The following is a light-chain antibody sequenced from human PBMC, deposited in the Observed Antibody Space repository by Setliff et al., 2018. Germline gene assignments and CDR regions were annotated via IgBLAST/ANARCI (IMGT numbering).Light chain of an antibody. Sequence: QSALAQPASVSGSPGQSITISCTGTSSDIGGYNYVSWYQQHSGKAPKLMIYEVSNRPSGVSNRFSGSKSGNTASLTISGLQAEDEADYYCSSYASSSIPYVFGSGTKAPS. CDR2: EVS. V-gene: IGLV2-14*01. CDR3: SSYASSSIPYV. CDR1: SSDIGGYNY. J-gene: IGLJ1*01.